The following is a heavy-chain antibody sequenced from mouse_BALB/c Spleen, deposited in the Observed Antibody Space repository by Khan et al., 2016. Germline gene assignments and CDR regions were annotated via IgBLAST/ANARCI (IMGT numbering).Heavy chain of an antibody. V-gene: IGHV1S137*01. CDR1: GYTFTDYA. Sequence: QVQLQQSGAELVRPGVSVKISCKGSGYTFTDYAMHWVKQSHAKSLEWIGVISTYYGDASYNQKFKGKATMTVDKSSSTAYMELARLTSEDSAIFYRDREEDSSGYVFAYWGQETLVTVSA. J-gene: IGHJ3*01. D-gene: IGHD3-2*01. CDR3: DREEDSSGYVFAY. CDR2: ISTYYGDA.